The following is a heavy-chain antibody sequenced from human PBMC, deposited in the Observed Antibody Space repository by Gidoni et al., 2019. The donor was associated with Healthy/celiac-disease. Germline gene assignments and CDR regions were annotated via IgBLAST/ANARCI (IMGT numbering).Heavy chain of an antibody. Sequence: EVQLVESGGGLVKPGGSLRLSCAASGFTFSSYSMNWVRQAPGKGLEWVSSISSSSSYIYYADSVKGRFTISRDNAKNSLYLQMNSLRAEDTAVYYCARDVTYEAPGLELYYYGMDVWGQGTTVTVSS. V-gene: IGHV3-21*01. CDR1: GFTFSSYS. D-gene: IGHD1-7*01. J-gene: IGHJ6*02. CDR2: ISSSSSYI. CDR3: ARDVTYEAPGLELYYYGMDV.